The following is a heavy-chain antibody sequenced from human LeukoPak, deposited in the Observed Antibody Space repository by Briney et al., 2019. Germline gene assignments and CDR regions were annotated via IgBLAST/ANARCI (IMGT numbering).Heavy chain of an antibody. J-gene: IGHJ4*02. CDR3: VRHLSDITSCPNY. CDR1: GYSFTSYW. D-gene: IGHD2-2*01. CDR2: IYPGDSDT. V-gene: IGHV5-51*01. Sequence: PGESLKISCKGSGYSFTSYWIGWVRQMPGKGLEWMGIIYPGDSDTRYSPSFQGQVTISADKSISTAYLQWSSLKASDTAIYYCVRHLSDITSCPNYWGPGTLITVAS.